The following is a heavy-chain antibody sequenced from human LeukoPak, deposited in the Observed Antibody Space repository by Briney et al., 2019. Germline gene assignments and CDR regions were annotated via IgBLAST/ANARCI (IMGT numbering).Heavy chain of an antibody. CDR1: GGSISSGGYY. J-gene: IGHJ4*02. CDR2: IYYSGST. Sequence: KPSQTLSLTCTVSGGSISSGGYYWSWIRQHPGKGLEWIGYIYYSGSTYYNPSLKSRVTISVDTSKNQFSLKLSSVTAADTAVYYCARAHVGYCSSTSCYEVDYWGQGTLVTVSS. D-gene: IGHD2-2*01. CDR3: ARAHVGYCSSTSCYEVDY. V-gene: IGHV4-31*03.